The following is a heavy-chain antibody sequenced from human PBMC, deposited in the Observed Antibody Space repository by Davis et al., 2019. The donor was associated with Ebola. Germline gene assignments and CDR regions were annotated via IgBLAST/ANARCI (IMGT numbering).Heavy chain of an antibody. J-gene: IGHJ4*02. Sequence: GESLKISCAASGFTFSSYAMHWVRQAPGKGLEWVAIISYDGSNKYYADSVKGRFTISRDNSKNTLYLQMNSLRAEDTAVYYCARDDGIRTTDYWGQGTLVSVSS. D-gene: IGHD1-1*01. CDR3: ARDDGIRTTDY. CDR1: GFTFSSYA. CDR2: ISYDGSNK. V-gene: IGHV3-30*04.